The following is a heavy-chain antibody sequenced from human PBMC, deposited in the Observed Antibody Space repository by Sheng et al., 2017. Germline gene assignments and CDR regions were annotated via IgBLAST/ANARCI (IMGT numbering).Heavy chain of an antibody. V-gene: IGHV4-61*02. CDR2: IYTSGST. J-gene: IGHJ5*02. CDR1: GGSISSDSYY. D-gene: IGHD3-22*01. Sequence: QVQLQESGPGLVKPSQTLSLTCTVSGGSISSDSYYWNWIRQPAGKGLEWIGRIYTSGSTKYNPSLKSRVTISVDTSKNQFSLKLSSVTAADTAVYYCARERDYYESGSYQWWFDPVGPGNPGHRLL. CDR3: ARERDYYESGSYQWWFDP.